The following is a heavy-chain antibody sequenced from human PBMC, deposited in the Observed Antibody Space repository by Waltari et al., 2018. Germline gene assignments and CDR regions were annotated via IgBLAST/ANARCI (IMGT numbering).Heavy chain of an antibody. V-gene: IGHV4-34*01. D-gene: IGHD3-3*01. CDR3: ARGLSRPRWSVFGEDQGAFDI. CDR2: INHSGST. CDR1: GGSFSGYY. J-gene: IGHJ3*02. Sequence: QVQLQQWGAGLLKPSETLSLTCAVYGGSFSGYYWSWIRQPPGKGLGWIGEINHSGSTNYNPSLKSRVTISVDTSKNQFSLKLSSVTAADTAVYYCARGLSRPRWSVFGEDQGAFDIWGQGTMVTVSS.